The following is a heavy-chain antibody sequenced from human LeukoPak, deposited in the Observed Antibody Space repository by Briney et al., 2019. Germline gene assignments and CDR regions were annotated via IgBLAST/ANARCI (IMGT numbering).Heavy chain of an antibody. CDR2: MNPNSGNT. V-gene: IGHV1-8*01. Sequence: ASVKVSCKTSAYTFTSYEINWVRQATGQGLEWMGWMNPNSGNTGYAQKFQGRVTMTRGTSIHTAYMELSSLRSEDTAVYYCARGHGPGGTRWPNLDFWGQGTLITVSS. CDR3: ARGHGPGGTRWPNLDF. CDR1: AYTFTSYE. J-gene: IGHJ4*02. D-gene: IGHD2-15*01.